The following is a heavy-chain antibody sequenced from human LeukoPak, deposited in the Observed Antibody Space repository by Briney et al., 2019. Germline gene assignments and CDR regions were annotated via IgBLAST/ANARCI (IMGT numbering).Heavy chain of an antibody. V-gene: IGHV3-23*01. D-gene: IGHD1-26*01. Sequence: GGSLRLSCAASGFTFSSYAMSWVRQAPGKGLEWVSAISGSGGSTYYADSVKGRFTISRDNAKNSLYLQMNSLRAEDTALYYCARDVWVGGSYYSGSGAFDIWGQGTMVTVSS. CDR2: ISGSGGST. CDR3: ARDVWVGGSYYSGSGAFDI. J-gene: IGHJ3*02. CDR1: GFTFSSYA.